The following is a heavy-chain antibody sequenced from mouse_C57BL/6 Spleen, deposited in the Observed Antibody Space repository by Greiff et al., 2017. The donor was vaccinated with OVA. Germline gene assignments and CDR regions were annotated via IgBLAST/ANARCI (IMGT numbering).Heavy chain of an antibody. CDR2: IDPSDSYT. V-gene: IGHV1-59*01. D-gene: IGHD1-1*01. Sequence: QVQLQQSGAELVRPGTSVKLSCKASGYTFTSYWMHWVKQRPGQGLEWIGVIDPSDSYTNYNQKFKGKATLTVDTSSSTAYMQLSSLTSEDSAVYYCARYYGSSYGYYFDYWGQGTTLTVSS. CDR3: ARYYGSSYGYYFDY. CDR1: GYTFTSYW. J-gene: IGHJ2*01.